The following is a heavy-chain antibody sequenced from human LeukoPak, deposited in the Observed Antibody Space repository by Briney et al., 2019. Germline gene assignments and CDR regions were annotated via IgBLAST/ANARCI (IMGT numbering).Heavy chain of an antibody. CDR1: GYTFTGYY. CDR3: ARQRRNGGLAASNDAFDI. V-gene: IGHV1-2*02. J-gene: IGHJ3*02. D-gene: IGHD6-25*01. Sequence: GASVKVSCKASGYTFTGYYMHWVRQAPGQGLEWMGWINPNSGGTNYAQKFQGRVTMTGDTSISTAYLQWSSLRASDTAMYYCARQRRNGGLAASNDAFDIWGQGTMVTVSS. CDR2: INPNSGGT.